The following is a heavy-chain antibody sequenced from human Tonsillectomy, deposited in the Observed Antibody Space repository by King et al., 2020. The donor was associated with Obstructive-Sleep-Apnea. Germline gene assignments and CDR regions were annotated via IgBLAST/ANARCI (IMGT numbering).Heavy chain of an antibody. CDR2: ISWNSGTI. Sequence: VQLVESGGGLVQPGRSLRLSCAASGFTFDDYAMHWVRQTPGKGLEWVSGISWNSGTIGYADSVKGRLTISRDNAKNSLYLQMNSLRAEDTALYSCAKDIRAGSLDAFDIWGQGTMVTVSS. J-gene: IGHJ3*02. D-gene: IGHD1-26*01. CDR1: GFTFDDYA. CDR3: AKDIRAGSLDAFDI. V-gene: IGHV3-9*01.